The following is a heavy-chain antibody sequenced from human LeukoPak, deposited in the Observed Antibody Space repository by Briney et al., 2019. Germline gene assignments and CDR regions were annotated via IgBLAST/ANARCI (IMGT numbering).Heavy chain of an antibody. CDR1: GFTFNSFS. CDR2: LISSSSTI. V-gene: IGHV3-48*01. CDR3: ARDSSRGLDWFDA. Sequence: GGSLRLSHAASGFTFNSFSMNWVPPAPGQGREWGSYLISSSSTIYYADSVKCRFTISRDNAKNSLYLQMNSLRVEDTAVYYCARDSSRGLDWFDAWGQGSLVTVYS. J-gene: IGHJ5*02. D-gene: IGHD3-10*01.